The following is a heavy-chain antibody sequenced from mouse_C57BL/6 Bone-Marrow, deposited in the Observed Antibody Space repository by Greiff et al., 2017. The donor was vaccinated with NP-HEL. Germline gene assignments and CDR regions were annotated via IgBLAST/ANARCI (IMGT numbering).Heavy chain of an antibody. V-gene: IGHV1-80*01. J-gene: IGHJ1*03. Sequence: QVQLQQSGAELVKPGASVKISCKASGYAFSSYWMNWVKQRPGKGLEWIGQIYPGDGDTNYNGKFKGKATLTADKSSSTAYMQLSSLTSEDSAVYFCARGHYPRPYWYFDVWGTGTTVTVSS. CDR2: IYPGDGDT. CDR1: GYAFSSYW. CDR3: ARGHYPRPYWYFDV. D-gene: IGHD1-2*01.